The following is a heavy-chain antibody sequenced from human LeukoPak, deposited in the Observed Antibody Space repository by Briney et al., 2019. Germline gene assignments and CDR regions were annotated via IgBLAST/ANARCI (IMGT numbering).Heavy chain of an antibody. CDR3: ARVPYCSSTSCYTGGPYYYYGMDV. CDR1: GFTFSNYW. D-gene: IGHD2-2*02. Sequence: GGSLRLSCVASGFTFSNYWMSWVRQAPGKGLEWVANIKQDGSEKYYVDSVKGRFTISRDNAKNSLYLQMNSLRAEDTAVYYCARVPYCSSTSCYTGGPYYYYGMDVWGQGTTVTVSS. V-gene: IGHV3-7*03. J-gene: IGHJ6*02. CDR2: IKQDGSEK.